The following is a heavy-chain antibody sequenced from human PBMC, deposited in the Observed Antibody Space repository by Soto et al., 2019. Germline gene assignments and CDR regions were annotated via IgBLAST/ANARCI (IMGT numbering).Heavy chain of an antibody. CDR1: GGTLSSYT. D-gene: IGHD6-19*01. CDR3: AREADSSGWYGGGPFDY. J-gene: IGHJ4*02. CDR2: IIPILGIA. Sequence: SVKVSCKASGGTLSSYTISWVRQAPGQGLEWMGRIIPILGIANYAQKFQGRVTITADKSTSTAYMELSSLRSEDTAVYYCAREADSSGWYGGGPFDYWGQGTLVTVSS. V-gene: IGHV1-69*04.